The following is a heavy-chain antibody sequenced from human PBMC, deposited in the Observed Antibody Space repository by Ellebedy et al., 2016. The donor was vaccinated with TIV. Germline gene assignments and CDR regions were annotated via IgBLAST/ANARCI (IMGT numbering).Heavy chain of an antibody. CDR3: ATGVATMDSSGWNQHYYYYYMDV. D-gene: IGHD6-19*01. CDR2: INTNTGNP. V-gene: IGHV7-4-1*02. Sequence: ASVKVSCKASGYTFTSYGISWVRQAPGQGLEWMGWINTNTGNPTYAQGFTGRFVFSLDTSVSTAYLQISSLKAEDTAVYYCATGVATMDSSGWNQHYYYYYMDVWGKGTTVTVSS. J-gene: IGHJ6*03. CDR1: GYTFTSYG.